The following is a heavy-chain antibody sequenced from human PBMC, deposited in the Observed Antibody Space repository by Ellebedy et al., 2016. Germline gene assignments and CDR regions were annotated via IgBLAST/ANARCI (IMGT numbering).Heavy chain of an antibody. CDR2: ISMSSSTI. V-gene: IGHV3-48*04. CDR3: ARWGDGNHYPFDY. D-gene: IGHD1-14*01. J-gene: IGHJ4*02. Sequence: GGSLRLXXAASGFTFSGFGMNWVRQAPGKGLEWVAYISMSSSTIYYADSVKGRFTISRDNARNSLFLQLNSLRVEDTAVYYCARWGDGNHYPFDYWGQGTLVTVSS. CDR1: GFTFSGFG.